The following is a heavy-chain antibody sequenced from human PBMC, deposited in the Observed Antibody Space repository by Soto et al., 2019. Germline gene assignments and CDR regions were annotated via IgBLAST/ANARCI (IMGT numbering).Heavy chain of an antibody. CDR1: GYTFTSYY. J-gene: IGHJ6*02. CDR3: ARDEGVGARSYYYGMDV. CDR2: INPSGGST. V-gene: IGHV1-46*01. Sequence: ASVKVSCKASGYTFTSYYMHWVRQAPGQGLEWMGIINPSGGSTSYAQKFQGRVTMTRDTSTSTVYMELSSLRSEDTAVYYCARDEGVGARSYYYGMDVWGQGTTVTVSS. D-gene: IGHD1-26*01.